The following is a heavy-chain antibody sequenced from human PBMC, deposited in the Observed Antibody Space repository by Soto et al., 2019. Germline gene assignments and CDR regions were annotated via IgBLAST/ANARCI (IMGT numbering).Heavy chain of an antibody. CDR1: GFTFRNHA. CDR3: ARDQGVVIIQDH. CDR2: IWYDGTSK. Sequence: QVQLVESGGGVVQPGRSLRLSCAASGFTFRNHAMHWVRQAPGKGLEWVGLIWYDGTSKYYADSVKGRFTISRDNSKNTLYLEMNSLRVEDTAIYYCARDQGVVIIQDHWGQGTLVTVSS. V-gene: IGHV3-33*08. D-gene: IGHD5-18*01. J-gene: IGHJ4*02.